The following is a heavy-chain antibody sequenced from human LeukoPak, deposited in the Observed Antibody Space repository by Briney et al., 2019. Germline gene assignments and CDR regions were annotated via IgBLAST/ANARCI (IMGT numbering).Heavy chain of an antibody. V-gene: IGHV3-49*03. CDR1: GFTFGDYA. CDR2: IRSKAYGGTT. CDR3: TREGLYDEGKFDY. J-gene: IGHJ4*02. Sequence: GGSLRLSCTASGFTFGDYAMSWFRQAPGKGLEWVGFIRSKAYGGTTEYAASVKGRFTISRDDSKSIAYLQMNSLKTEDTAMYYCTREGLYDEGKFDYWGQGTLVTVSS. D-gene: IGHD5/OR15-5a*01.